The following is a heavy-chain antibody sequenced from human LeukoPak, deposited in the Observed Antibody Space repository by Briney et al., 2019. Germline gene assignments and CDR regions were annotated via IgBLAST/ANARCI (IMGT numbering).Heavy chain of an antibody. CDR2: ISSGIDYI. D-gene: IGHD6-6*01. J-gene: IGHJ4*02. V-gene: IGHV3-21*01. Sequence: GGSLRLSCAASGFTFRSYSMNWVRQAPGKGLGWVSTISSGIDYIYYADSVKGRFTTSRDNAENSLYLQKNSPRAAATAVYYCTRDLSLAGPQGFDYWGQGTLVTVSS. CDR1: GFTFRSYS. CDR3: TRDLSLAGPQGFDY.